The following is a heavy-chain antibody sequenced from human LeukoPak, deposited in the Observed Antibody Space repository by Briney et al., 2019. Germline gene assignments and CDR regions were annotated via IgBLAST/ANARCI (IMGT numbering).Heavy chain of an antibody. D-gene: IGHD2-2*01. CDR2: IYTSGST. V-gene: IGHV4-4*09. Sequence: SETLSLTCTVSGSISGYYWSWIRQPPGKGLEWIEYIYTSGSTNYNPSLESRVTISVDTSKNQFSLDLSSVTAADTAVYYCARQKCTSTSCLTKNAFDIWGQGTMVTVSS. CDR1: GSISGYY. CDR3: ARQKCTSTSCLTKNAFDI. J-gene: IGHJ3*02.